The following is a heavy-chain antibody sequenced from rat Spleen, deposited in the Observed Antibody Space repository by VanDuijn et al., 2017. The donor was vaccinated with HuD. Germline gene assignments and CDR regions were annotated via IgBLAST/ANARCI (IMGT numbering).Heavy chain of an antibody. CDR3: TIHPRY. CDR2: IWSGGNT. D-gene: IGHD3-1*01. J-gene: IGHJ2*01. CDR1: GFSLSNYG. V-gene: IGHV2-13*01. Sequence: QVQLKESGPGLVQPSQTLSLTCTVSGFSLSNYGVFWVRQPPGKGLEWMGAIWSGGNTDYNSLLKSRLSITRDTSKSQVFLKMNSLQTEDTATYYCTIHPRYWGQGVMVTVSS.